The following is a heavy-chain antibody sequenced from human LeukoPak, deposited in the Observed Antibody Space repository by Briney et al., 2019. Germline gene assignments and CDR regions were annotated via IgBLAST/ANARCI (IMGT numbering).Heavy chain of an antibody. V-gene: IGHV3-74*01. D-gene: IGHD2-2*01. CDR1: GFTFTTNW. CDR3: ARDGGVGYCSSTSCPYYYYYYMDV. J-gene: IGHJ6*03. Sequence: QPGGSLRLSCAASGFTFTTNWMHWVRQAPGKGLVWVSRINSDGSSTYYADSVKGRFTISRDNAKNTLYLQMNGLRAEDTAVYYCARDGGVGYCSSTSCPYYYYYYMDVWGKGTTVTVSS. CDR2: INSDGSST.